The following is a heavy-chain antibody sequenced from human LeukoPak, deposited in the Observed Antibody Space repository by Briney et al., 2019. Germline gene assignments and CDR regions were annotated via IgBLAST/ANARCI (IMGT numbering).Heavy chain of an antibody. CDR3: ARDLDYYGSGSFFNI. D-gene: IGHD3-10*01. V-gene: IGHV1-2*02. Sequence: GASVKVSCKASGYTFTAYSMHWVRQAPGQGLEWMGWINPNSGGTNYAQKFQGRVTMTRDTSITTAYMELSRLRSDDTAVHYCARDLDYYGSGSFFNIWGQGTMVTVSS. CDR1: GYTFTAYS. J-gene: IGHJ3*02. CDR2: INPNSGGT.